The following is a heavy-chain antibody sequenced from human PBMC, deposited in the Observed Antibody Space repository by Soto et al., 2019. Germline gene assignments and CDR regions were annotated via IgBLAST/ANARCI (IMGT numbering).Heavy chain of an antibody. CDR3: ARTIPAIGYYFFYCMDV. CDR2: IYHTGST. D-gene: IGHD6-13*01. Sequence: QVQLQESGPGLVKPSETLSLTCTVSGGSINNYYWSWIRQPPGKGLEWIGYIYHTGSTDYHPSLKSRVSISADTSNNQFSLTLTSVTAADTAVYYCARTIPAIGYYFFYCMDVWGNGTTVAVSS. V-gene: IGHV4-59*01. J-gene: IGHJ6*03. CDR1: GGSINNYY.